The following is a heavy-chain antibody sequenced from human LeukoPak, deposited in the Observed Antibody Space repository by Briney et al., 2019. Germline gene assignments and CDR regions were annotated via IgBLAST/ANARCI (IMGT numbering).Heavy chain of an antibody. CDR1: GFTFSSYA. Sequence: PGRSLRLSCAASGFTFSSYAMHWVRQAPGKGLEWVAVISYDGSNKYYADSVKGRFTISRDNSKNTLYLQMNSLRAEDTAVYYCARKGHYDSSGYYYYDYWGQGTLVTASS. J-gene: IGHJ4*02. CDR2: ISYDGSNK. D-gene: IGHD3-22*01. CDR3: ARKGHYDSSGYYYYDY. V-gene: IGHV3-30-3*01.